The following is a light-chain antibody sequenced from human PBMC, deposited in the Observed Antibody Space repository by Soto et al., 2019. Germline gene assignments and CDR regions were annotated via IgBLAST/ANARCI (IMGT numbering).Light chain of an antibody. V-gene: IGLV2-14*01. CDR2: EVS. Sequence: SALTQPASVSGSPGQSITISCTGSSSDVGGYNYVSWYQQHPGKAPKLIIYEVSNRPSGVSNRFSGSKSGNTASLTISGLQAEDEADYYCSSYTTNSTPYVFGTGTKVTVL. CDR3: SSYTTNSTPYV. CDR1: SSDVGGYNY. J-gene: IGLJ1*01.